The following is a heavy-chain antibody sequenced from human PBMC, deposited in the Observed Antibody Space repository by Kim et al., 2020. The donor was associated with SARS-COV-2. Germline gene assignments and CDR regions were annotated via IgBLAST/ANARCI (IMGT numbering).Heavy chain of an antibody. J-gene: IGHJ4*02. CDR3: ARGGPYRKRQDY. CDR2: INHSGST. Sequence: SETLSLTCAVYGRSFSGYYWSWIRQPPGKGLEWIGEINHSGSTNYNPSLKSRVTISVDTPKNQFSLKLSSVTAADTAVYYCARGGPYRKRQDYWGQGTLVTVSS. CDR1: GRSFSGYY. D-gene: IGHD3-16*02. V-gene: IGHV4-34*01.